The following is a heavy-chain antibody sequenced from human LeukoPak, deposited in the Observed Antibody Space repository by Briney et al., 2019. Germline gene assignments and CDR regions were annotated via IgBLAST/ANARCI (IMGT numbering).Heavy chain of an antibody. CDR1: GYTFTSYA. D-gene: IGHD2-2*01. CDR2: INAGNGNT. V-gene: IGHV1-3*01. Sequence: GASVKVSCKASGYTFTSYAMHWVRQAPGQRLEWMGWINAGNGNTKYSQKFQGRVTITRDTSASTAYMELSSLRSEDTAVYYCARDLGEVAVPAANMHYYYYGMDVWGQGTTVTVSS. J-gene: IGHJ6*02. CDR3: ARDLGEVAVPAANMHYYYYGMDV.